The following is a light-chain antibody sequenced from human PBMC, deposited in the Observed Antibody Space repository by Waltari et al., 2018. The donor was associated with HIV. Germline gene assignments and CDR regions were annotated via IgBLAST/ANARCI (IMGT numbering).Light chain of an antibody. CDR2: DNN. V-gene: IGLV1-51*01. Sequence: QSVLTQPPSVSAAPGHKVTISCSGGSSNIANNYVSWYQQLPGTAPKLLSYDNNKRPSGIPDRFSGSKSGTSATLGITGLQTGDEADYYCGTWDSSLSALFGGGTKLTVL. CDR1: SSNIANNY. J-gene: IGLJ2*01. CDR3: GTWDSSLSAL.